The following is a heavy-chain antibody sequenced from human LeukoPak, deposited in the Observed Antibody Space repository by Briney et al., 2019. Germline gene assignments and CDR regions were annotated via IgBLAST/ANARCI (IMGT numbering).Heavy chain of an antibody. CDR1: GFTFSSYE. CDR2: ISSSGSTI. CDR3: AREGIAAAGTDY. Sequence: GGSLRLSCAASGFTFSSYEMNWVRQAPGKGLEWDSYISSSGSTIYYADSVKGRFTISRDNAKNSLYLQMNSLRAEDTAVYYRAREGIAAAGTDYWGQGTLVTVSS. J-gene: IGHJ4*02. D-gene: IGHD6-13*01. V-gene: IGHV3-48*03.